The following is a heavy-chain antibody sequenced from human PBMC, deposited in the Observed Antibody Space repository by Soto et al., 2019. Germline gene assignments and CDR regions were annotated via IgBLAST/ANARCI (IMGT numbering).Heavy chain of an antibody. D-gene: IGHD2-21*02. CDR2: IIPIFGTA. V-gene: IGHV1-69*06. CDR3: AREHIVVVTAPHDAFDI. CDR1: GGTFSSYA. J-gene: IGHJ3*02. Sequence: QVQLVQSGAEVKKPGSSVKVSCKASGGTFSSYAISWVRQAPGQGLEWMGGIIPIFGTANYAQKFQGRVTITSDKYTSTAYMELSSLRSEDTAVYYCAREHIVVVTAPHDAFDIWGQGTMVTVSS.